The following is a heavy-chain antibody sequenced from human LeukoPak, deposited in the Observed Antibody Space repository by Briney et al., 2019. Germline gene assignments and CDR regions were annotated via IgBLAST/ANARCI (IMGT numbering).Heavy chain of an antibody. D-gene: IGHD3-10*01. CDR3: ARNGDIRLLSDAFNI. CDR1: GFTFSSYE. Sequence: GGSLRLSCAASGFTFSSYEMNWVRQAPGKGLEWVSYISSSGSTIYYADSVKGRFTISRHNAKNSLYLQMDSLRAEDTAVYYCARNGDIRLLSDAFNIWGQGTVVTVSS. V-gene: IGHV3-48*03. CDR2: ISSSGSTI. J-gene: IGHJ3*02.